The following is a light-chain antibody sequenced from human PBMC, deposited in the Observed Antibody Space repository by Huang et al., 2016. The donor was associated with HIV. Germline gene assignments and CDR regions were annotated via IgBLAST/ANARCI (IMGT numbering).Light chain of an antibody. Sequence: DIVMTQSPDSLAVSLGERATINCKSSQSVLYNSNNKNYLAWYQQNPGQPPKLLIYWASTRESWVPDRFSGSGSGTDFTLTISSLQAEDVAVYYCQQYYSTPPTFGQGTKVEIK. V-gene: IGKV4-1*01. CDR1: QSVLYNSNNKNY. J-gene: IGKJ1*01. CDR3: QQYYSTPPT. CDR2: WAS.